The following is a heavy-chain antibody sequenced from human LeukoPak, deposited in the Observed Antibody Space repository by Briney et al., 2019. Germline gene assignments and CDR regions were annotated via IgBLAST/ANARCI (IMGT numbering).Heavy chain of an antibody. Sequence: GGSLRLSCAASGFTFRSYEMSWVRQAPGKGLEWVSVIYSGGSTYYADSVKGRFTISRDNSKNTLYLQMNSLRAEDTAVYYCARAAAGYFDYWGQGTLVTVSS. V-gene: IGHV3-66*01. CDR1: GFTFRSYE. CDR3: ARAAAGYFDY. D-gene: IGHD6-13*01. CDR2: IYSGGST. J-gene: IGHJ4*02.